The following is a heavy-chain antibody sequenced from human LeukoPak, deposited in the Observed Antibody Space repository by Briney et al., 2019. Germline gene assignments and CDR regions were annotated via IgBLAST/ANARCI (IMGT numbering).Heavy chain of an antibody. Sequence: SVKVSCKASGGTFSSYAISWVRQAPGQGLEWMGGIIPIFGTANYAQKFQGRVTITTDESTSTAYMELSSLRSEDTAVYYCARAPEYSSSWSYFDYWGQGTLVTVSS. V-gene: IGHV1-69*05. CDR3: ARAPEYSSSWSYFDY. CDR1: GGTFSSYA. J-gene: IGHJ4*02. D-gene: IGHD6-13*01. CDR2: IIPIFGTA.